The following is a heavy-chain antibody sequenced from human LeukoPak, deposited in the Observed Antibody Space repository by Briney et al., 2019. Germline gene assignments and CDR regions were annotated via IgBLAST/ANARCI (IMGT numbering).Heavy chain of an antibody. D-gene: IGHD2-21*02. Sequence: SETLSLTCAVSGGSISSSNWCWWVRQPPGKGLEWIGEIYHSGSTNYNPSLKSRVTISVDKSKNQCSLKLSSVTAADTAVYYCVRVGGDYELLYYFDYWGQGTLVTVSS. CDR1: GGSISSSNW. CDR3: VRVGGDYELLYYFDY. CDR2: IYHSGST. V-gene: IGHV4-4*02. J-gene: IGHJ4*02.